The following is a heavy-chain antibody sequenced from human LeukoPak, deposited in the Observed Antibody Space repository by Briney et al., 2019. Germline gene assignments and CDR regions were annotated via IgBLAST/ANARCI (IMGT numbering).Heavy chain of an antibody. D-gene: IGHD2-21*02. CDR2: INSDGSGT. Sequence: QTGGSLRLSCAASGFTFSSYWMHWVRQAPGKGLVWVSRINSDGSGTSYADSVKGRFTISRDNAKNTLYLQMNSLRAEDTAVYYCAREYVVVTAILYNWFDPWGQGTLVTVSS. J-gene: IGHJ5*02. CDR3: AREYVVVTAILYNWFDP. V-gene: IGHV3-74*01. CDR1: GFTFSSYW.